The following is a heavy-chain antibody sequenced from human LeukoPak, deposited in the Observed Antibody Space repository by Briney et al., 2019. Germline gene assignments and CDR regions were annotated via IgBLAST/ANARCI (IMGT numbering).Heavy chain of an antibody. CDR3: AKDIELGYDYSRGLFDY. CDR2: INPNSGGT. D-gene: IGHD5-12*01. V-gene: IGHV1-2*02. CDR1: GYTFTAYY. J-gene: IGHJ4*02. Sequence: ASVKVSCKASGYTFTAYYMHWVRQAPGQGLEWMGWINPNSGGTNYAQKFQGRVTMTRDTSISTAYMELSRLRSDDTAVYYCAKDIELGYDYSRGLFDYWGQGTLVTVSS.